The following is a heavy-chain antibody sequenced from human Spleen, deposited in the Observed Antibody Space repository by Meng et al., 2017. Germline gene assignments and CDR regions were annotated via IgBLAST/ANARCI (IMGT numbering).Heavy chain of an antibody. CDR1: GFTFSSYS. Sequence: GESLKISCAASGFTFSSYSMNWVRQAPGKGLEWVSSISSSSIYIYYADSVKGRFTISRDNAKNSLYLQMNSLGAEDTAVYYCARGGDYAWGSYRYYFDYWGQGTLVTVSS. V-gene: IGHV3-21*01. J-gene: IGHJ4*02. D-gene: IGHD3-16*02. CDR3: ARGGDYAWGSYRYYFDY. CDR2: ISSSSIYI.